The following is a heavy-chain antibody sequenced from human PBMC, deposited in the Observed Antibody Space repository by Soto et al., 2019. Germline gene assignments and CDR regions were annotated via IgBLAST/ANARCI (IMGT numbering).Heavy chain of an antibody. CDR2: IYYSGST. CDR3: ARREQWLVHAFDI. J-gene: IGHJ3*02. Sequence: SETLSLTCTVSGGSISSSSYYWGWIRQPPGKGLEWIGSIYYSGSTYYNPSLKSRVTISVDTSKNQFSLKLSSVTAADTAVYYCARREQWLVHAFDIWGQGTMVTVSS. D-gene: IGHD6-19*01. V-gene: IGHV4-39*01. CDR1: GGSISSSSYY.